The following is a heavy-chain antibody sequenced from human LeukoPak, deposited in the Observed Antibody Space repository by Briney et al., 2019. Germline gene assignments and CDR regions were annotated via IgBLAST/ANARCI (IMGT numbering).Heavy chain of an antibody. D-gene: IGHD3-3*01. J-gene: IGHJ4*02. CDR3: ANHEPYYDFWSGYYFYFDY. Sequence: PGGSLRLSCAGSGFSFSNYAMGWVRQAPEKGLEWVSGISRSGDTTYFADSVKGRFTISRDNSKDTLYLQMNSLRAEDTAVYYCANHEPYYDFWSGYYFYFDYWGQGTLVTVSS. V-gene: IGHV3-23*01. CDR2: ISRSGDTT. CDR1: GFSFSNYA.